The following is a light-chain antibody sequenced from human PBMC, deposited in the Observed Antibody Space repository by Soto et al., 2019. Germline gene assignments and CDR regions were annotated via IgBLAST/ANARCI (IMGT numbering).Light chain of an antibody. CDR1: NIGSKS. V-gene: IGLV3-21*02. Sequence: SYELTQPPSVSVAPGQTARITCGGDNIGSKSVHWYLQKPGQAPVLVVYDDSDRPSGIPARFSGSKSGTTATLTIIRVEAGDEADYYCQVWDNGSDHWVFGGGTKVTVL. CDR3: QVWDNGSDHWV. CDR2: DDS. J-gene: IGLJ3*02.